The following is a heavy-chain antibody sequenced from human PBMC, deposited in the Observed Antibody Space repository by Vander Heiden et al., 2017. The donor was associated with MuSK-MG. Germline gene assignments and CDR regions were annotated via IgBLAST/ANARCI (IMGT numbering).Heavy chain of an antibody. J-gene: IGHJ6*02. D-gene: IGHD1-7*01. CDR2: IYYSGNT. CDR1: GDSISSSNYY. CDR3: ARSEISYRNYRYSCYGMDV. V-gene: IGHV4-39*01. Sequence: QVQLQESGPGLVKPSETLSLTCTVSGDSISSSNYYWGWIRQPPGKGLEWIGTIYYSGNTYYNPSLESRVTMSVDASKNQFSLKLSSVTAADTAMYYCARSEISYRNYRYSCYGMDVWGQGATVTVSS.